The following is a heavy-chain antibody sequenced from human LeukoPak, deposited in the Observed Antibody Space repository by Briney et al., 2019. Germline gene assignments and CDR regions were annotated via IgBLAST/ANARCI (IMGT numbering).Heavy chain of an antibody. V-gene: IGHV3-7*01. J-gene: IGHJ6*02. CDR3: ARDPPYYYDSSGYYYYYGMDV. Sequence: GGSLRLSCAASGFTFSSYWMSWVRQAPGKGLEWVANIKQDGSEKYYVDSVKGRFTISRDNAKNSLYLQMNSLRAEDTAVYYCARDPPYYYDSSGYYYYYGMDVRGQGTTVTVSS. D-gene: IGHD3-22*01. CDR2: IKQDGSEK. CDR1: GFTFSSYW.